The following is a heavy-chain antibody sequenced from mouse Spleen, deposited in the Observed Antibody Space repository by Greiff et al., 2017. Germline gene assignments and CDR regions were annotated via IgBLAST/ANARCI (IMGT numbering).Heavy chain of an antibody. CDR2: ISYDGSN. V-gene: IGHV3-6*01. J-gene: IGHJ2*01. CDR1: GYSITSGYY. D-gene: IGHD4-1*01. Sequence: DVKLVESGPGLVKPSQSLSLTCSVTGYSITSGYYWNWIRQFPGNKLEWMGYISYDGSNNYNPSLKNRISITRDTSKNQFFLKLNSVTTEDTATYYCARGEVTGTGFDYWGQGTTLTVSS. CDR3: ARGEVTGTGFDY.